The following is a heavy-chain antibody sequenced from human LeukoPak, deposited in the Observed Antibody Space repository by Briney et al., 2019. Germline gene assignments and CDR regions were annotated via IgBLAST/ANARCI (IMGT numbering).Heavy chain of an antibody. V-gene: IGHV1-69*05. J-gene: IGHJ6*03. CDR1: GGTFSSYA. D-gene: IGHD2-2*02. Sequence: ASVKVSCKASGGTFSSYAISWVRQAPGQGLEWTGGIIPIFGTANYAQKFQGRVTITTDESTSTAYMELSSLRSEDTAVYYCARADIVVVPAVIPEALNYYYYYYMDVWGKGTTVTVSS. CDR2: IIPIFGTA. CDR3: ARADIVVVPAVIPEALNYYYYYYMDV.